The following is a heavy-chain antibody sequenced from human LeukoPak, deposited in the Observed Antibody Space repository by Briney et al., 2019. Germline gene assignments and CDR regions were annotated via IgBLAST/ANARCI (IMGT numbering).Heavy chain of an antibody. CDR3: ARALARGLAHLDAFDI. CDR1: GGSISSGGYS. J-gene: IGHJ3*02. V-gene: IGHV4-61*08. CDR2: IYYSGST. D-gene: IGHD3-10*01. Sequence: PSETLSLTCAVSGGSISSGGYSWSWIRQPPGKGLEWIGYIYYSGSTNYNPSLKSRVTISVDTSKNQFSLKLSSVTAADTAVYYCARALARGLAHLDAFDIWGQGTMVTVSS.